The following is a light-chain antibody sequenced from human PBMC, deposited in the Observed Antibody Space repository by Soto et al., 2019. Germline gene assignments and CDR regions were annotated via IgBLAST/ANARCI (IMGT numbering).Light chain of an antibody. Sequence: DIQMTQSPSSLSASVGDRVTITCRASQSISSYLNWYQHKPGKAPKLLIYTASILQSGIPSRFSGSGSGTDFTLSISNLQPEDFATYYCQQSYTTPYTFGQGTKLEIK. CDR3: QQSYTTPYT. CDR1: QSISSY. J-gene: IGKJ2*01. CDR2: TAS. V-gene: IGKV1-39*01.